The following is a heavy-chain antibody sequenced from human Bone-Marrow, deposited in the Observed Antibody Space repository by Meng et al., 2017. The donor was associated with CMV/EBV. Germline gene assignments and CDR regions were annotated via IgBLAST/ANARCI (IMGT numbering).Heavy chain of an antibody. Sequence: GESLKISCAASGFTFSSYEMNWVRQAPGKGLEWVSYITSSGATIYYADSVKGRFTISRDNAKNSLYLQMNSLRAEDTAGYYCARERVGWELTYYYYYGMDVWGQGTTVTVSS. J-gene: IGHJ6*02. CDR2: ITSSGATI. D-gene: IGHD1-26*01. CDR3: ARERVGWELTYYYYYGMDV. CDR1: GFTFSSYE. V-gene: IGHV3-48*03.